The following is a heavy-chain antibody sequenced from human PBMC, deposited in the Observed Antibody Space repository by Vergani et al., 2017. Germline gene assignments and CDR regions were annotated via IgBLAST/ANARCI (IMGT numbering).Heavy chain of an antibody. CDR1: GYSFTSYW. D-gene: IGHD3-10*01. CDR3: ARHLYGSGSYPDY. V-gene: IGHV5-10-1*03. J-gene: IGHJ4*02. Sequence: EVQLVQSGAEVKKPGESLRISCKGSGYSFTSYWISWVRQMPGKGLEWMGRIDPSDSYTNYSPAFQVHVTISADKSISTAYLQWSSLKASDAAMYYCARHLYGSGSYPDYWGQGTLVTVSS. CDR2: IDPSDSYT.